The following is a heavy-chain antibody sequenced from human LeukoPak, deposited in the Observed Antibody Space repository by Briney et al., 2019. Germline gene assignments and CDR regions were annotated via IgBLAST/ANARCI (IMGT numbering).Heavy chain of an antibody. Sequence: GGSLRLSCAASGFTFSSYAMHWVRQAPGKGLEWVAVISYDGSNKYYADSVKGRFTISRDNSKNTLYLQMNSLRAEDTAVYYCAKSLALVGATDAFDIWGQGTMVTVSS. D-gene: IGHD1-26*01. CDR1: GFTFSSYA. V-gene: IGHV3-30*18. CDR3: AKSLALVGATDAFDI. J-gene: IGHJ3*02. CDR2: ISYDGSNK.